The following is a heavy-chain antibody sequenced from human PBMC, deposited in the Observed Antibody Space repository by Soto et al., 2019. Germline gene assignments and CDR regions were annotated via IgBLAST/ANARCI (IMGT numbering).Heavy chain of an antibody. V-gene: IGHV3-23*01. Sequence: VGSLRLSCAASGFIFTNYAMNWVRQAPGKGLEWVSVIGGRGNSAYYADSVQGRFTISRDNSKNTLSLQMSSLTADDTAIYYCVREGRGSFDFWGRGAMVTVSS. CDR2: IGGRGNSA. CDR3: VREGRGSFDF. CDR1: GFIFTNYA. J-gene: IGHJ3*01. D-gene: IGHD5-12*01.